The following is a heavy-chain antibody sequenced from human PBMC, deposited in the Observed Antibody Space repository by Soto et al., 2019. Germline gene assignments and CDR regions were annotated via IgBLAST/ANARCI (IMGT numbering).Heavy chain of an antibody. Sequence: GGSLRLACAASGFAFSSYAMHWVRQAPGKGLEWVAVISYDGSNKCYADSVKGRFTISRDNSKNTLYLQMNSLRAEDTAVYYCARDGVISYYYDSFYYYGMDVWGQGTTVTVSS. CDR1: GFAFSSYA. CDR3: ARDGVISYYYDSFYYYGMDV. CDR2: ISYDGSNK. D-gene: IGHD3-22*01. J-gene: IGHJ6*02. V-gene: IGHV3-30-3*01.